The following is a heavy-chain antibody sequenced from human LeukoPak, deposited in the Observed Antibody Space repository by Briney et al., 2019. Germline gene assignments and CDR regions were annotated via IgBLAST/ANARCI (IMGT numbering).Heavy chain of an antibody. CDR2: ISGYSGNT. J-gene: IGHJ4*02. V-gene: IGHV1-18*01. CDR1: GYTFTSYG. Sequence: ASVKVSCKASGYTFTSYGFSWVRQAPGLGLEWMGWISGYSGNTKYVQKFQGRVTMTTDTSTSTAYMELRSLRSDDTAVYYCASQSYEYWGQGTLVTVSS. D-gene: IGHD1-26*01. CDR3: ASQSYEY.